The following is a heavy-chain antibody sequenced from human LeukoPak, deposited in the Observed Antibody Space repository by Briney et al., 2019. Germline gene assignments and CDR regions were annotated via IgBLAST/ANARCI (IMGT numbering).Heavy chain of an antibody. CDR3: ARGRSRLAVLRPYFDY. CDR2: INHSGST. D-gene: IGHD4/OR15-4a*01. CDR1: GGPFSGYY. Sequence: SETLSLTCAVYGGPFSGYYWSWIHQPQGKRLEWIGEINHSGSTNYNPSLKSRVTISGDTSKNQFSLKLSSVTAADTAVYYCARGRSRLAVLRPYFDYWGQGTLVTVSS. V-gene: IGHV4-34*01. J-gene: IGHJ4*02.